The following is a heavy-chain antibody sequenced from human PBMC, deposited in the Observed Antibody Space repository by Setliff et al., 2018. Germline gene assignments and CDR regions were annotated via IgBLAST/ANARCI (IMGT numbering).Heavy chain of an antibody. CDR3: VRDRGGGLFDY. J-gene: IGHJ4*02. CDR2: INWSGEII. Sequence: GGSLRLSCEVSGFTFDNHAMHWVRQAPGKGLEWVSGINWSGEIIGYADSVKGRFTFSRDNAKNSLFLEMNSLTVDDTALYYCVRDRGGGLFDYWGQGTLVTVSS. D-gene: IGHD3-16*01. V-gene: IGHV3-9*01. CDR1: GFTFDNHA.